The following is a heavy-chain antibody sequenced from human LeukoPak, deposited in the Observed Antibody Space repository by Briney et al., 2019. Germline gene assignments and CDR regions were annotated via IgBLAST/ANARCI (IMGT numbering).Heavy chain of an antibody. CDR3: ARVGGYGSGSYFVDV. D-gene: IGHD3-10*01. V-gene: IGHV1-18*01. Sequence: GASVKVSCKASGYTFTSYGIIWVRQAPGQGLEWMGWISGYNGNTNYAQKFQGRVTMTTDTSTTTAYMELRSLRSDDTAVYYCARVGGYGSGSYFVDVWGKGTTVTVSS. J-gene: IGHJ6*04. CDR2: ISGYNGNT. CDR1: GYTFTSYG.